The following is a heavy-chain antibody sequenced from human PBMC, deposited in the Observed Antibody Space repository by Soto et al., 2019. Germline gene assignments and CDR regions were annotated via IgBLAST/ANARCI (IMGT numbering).Heavy chain of an antibody. CDR2: IYWDDDK. CDR1: GFSLSTSGVG. D-gene: IGHD6-19*01. CDR3: ARRRDSGWPLDY. V-gene: IGHV2-5*02. Sequence: SGPTLVNPTQTLTLTCTFSGFSLSTSGVGVGWIRQPPGKALEWLAVIYWDDDKRYSPSLKSRLTITKDTSKNQVVLTMTNMDPVDTATYDGARRRDSGWPLDYWGKGTLVTVAS. J-gene: IGHJ4*02.